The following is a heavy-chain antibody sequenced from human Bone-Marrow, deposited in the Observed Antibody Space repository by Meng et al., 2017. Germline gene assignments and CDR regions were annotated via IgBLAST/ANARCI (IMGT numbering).Heavy chain of an antibody. V-gene: IGHV3-7*04. CDR3: ARAPNAEY. Sequence: GESLKISCAASGFTFSSYWMSWVRQAPGKGLEWVSNIKEDGSDKIYADSVKGRFTISRDNAKNSLYLQMNSLRAEDTALYYCARAPNAEYWGQGTLVTVSS. CDR2: IKEDGSDK. CDR1: GFTFSSYW. J-gene: IGHJ4*02.